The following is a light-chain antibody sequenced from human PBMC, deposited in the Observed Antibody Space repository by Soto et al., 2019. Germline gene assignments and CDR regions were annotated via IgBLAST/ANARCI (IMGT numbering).Light chain of an antibody. CDR1: KLGDKY. Sequence: SSELTQPPSVSVSPGQTASITCSGDKLGDKYACWYQQKPGQSPVLVIYQDSKRPSGIPERFSGSNSGNTATLTISGTQAMDEADYYCQAWDSSIHYVFGTGTKVTVL. CDR2: QDS. J-gene: IGLJ1*01. CDR3: QAWDSSIHYV. V-gene: IGLV3-1*01.